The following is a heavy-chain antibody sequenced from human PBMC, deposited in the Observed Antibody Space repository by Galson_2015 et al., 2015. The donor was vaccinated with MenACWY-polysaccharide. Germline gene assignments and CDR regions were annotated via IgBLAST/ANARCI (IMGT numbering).Heavy chain of an antibody. V-gene: IGHV4-59*12. CDR2: ISYRGRT. J-gene: IGHJ4*02. CDR1: GCTFTSYG. D-gene: IGHD6-19*01. CDR3: ERVRAPRQHIAVTNYYFEY. Sequence: SCKASGCTFTSYGITWVRQAPGQGLEWIGHISYRGRTNYNPSLGSRVTISKDPSKNHFSLKLISVTAADTAVYYCERVRAPRQHIAVTNYYFEYWGPG.